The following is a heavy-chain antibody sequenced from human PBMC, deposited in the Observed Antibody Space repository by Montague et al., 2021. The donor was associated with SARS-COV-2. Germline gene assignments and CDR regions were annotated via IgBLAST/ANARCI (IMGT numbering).Heavy chain of an antibody. CDR2: IYYSGST. D-gene: IGHD2-15*01. Sequence: SETLSLTCAVYGGSISSYYWCWIRQPPGKGLEWIGYIYYSGSTNYNPSLKSRVTITVDTSKNQFSLKLSSVTAADTAVYYCARRSLGYCSGGSCYSGYDYWGQGTLVTVSS. J-gene: IGHJ4*02. CDR3: ARRSLGYCSGGSCYSGYDY. V-gene: IGHV4-59*01. CDR1: GGSISSYY.